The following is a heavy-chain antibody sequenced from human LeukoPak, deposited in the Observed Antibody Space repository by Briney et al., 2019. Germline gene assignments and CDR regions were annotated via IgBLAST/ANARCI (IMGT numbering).Heavy chain of an antibody. D-gene: IGHD3-10*01. Sequence: GGSLRLSCATSGFTFSSFSMNWVRQAPGKGLEWVSYIKSVSSTIYYADSVKGRFTISRDKAKNSLYLQMNSLRAEDTAVYYCAKDPVTMVRGVKPNYFNYWGQGTLVTVSS. CDR1: GFTFSSFS. V-gene: IGHV3-48*01. CDR2: IKSVSSTI. J-gene: IGHJ4*02. CDR3: AKDPVTMVRGVKPNYFNY.